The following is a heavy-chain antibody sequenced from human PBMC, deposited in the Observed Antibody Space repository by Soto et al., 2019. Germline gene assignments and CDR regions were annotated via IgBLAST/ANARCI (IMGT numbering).Heavy chain of an antibody. CDR3: ARGVGAYYFDY. Sequence: QVQLVQSGAEVKKPGSSLQVSCKASGGTFSTYAITWVRQAPGQGLEWLGGIIPIFGTTDYARKLQGRVTITAAESTSTVFIELSSLTSEDTAVYYCARGVGAYYFDYWGQGTLVTVSS. CDR2: IIPIFGTT. J-gene: IGHJ4*02. CDR1: GGTFSTYA. V-gene: IGHV1-69*01. D-gene: IGHD1-26*01.